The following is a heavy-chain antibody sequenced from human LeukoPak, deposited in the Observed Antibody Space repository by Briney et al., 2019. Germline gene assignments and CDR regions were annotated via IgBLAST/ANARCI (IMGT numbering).Heavy chain of an antibody. CDR3: ATVAVIRGVTYFDY. Sequence: SETLSLTCIVSGGSISSYYCSWIRQPPGKGLEWVAYLFYSGSTDYNPSLESRVTISVDTSKNQFSLKLRSVTAADTAVYYCATVAVIRGVTYFDYWGQGTLVTVSS. D-gene: IGHD3-10*01. J-gene: IGHJ4*02. V-gene: IGHV4-59*01. CDR2: LFYSGST. CDR1: GGSISSYY.